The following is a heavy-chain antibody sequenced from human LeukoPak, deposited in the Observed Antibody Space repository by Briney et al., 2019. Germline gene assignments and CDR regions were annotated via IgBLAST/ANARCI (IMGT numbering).Heavy chain of an antibody. V-gene: IGHV4-4*02. J-gene: IGHJ3*02. CDR3: AREDYYDSSGQPEADAFDI. Sequence: SETLSLTCSVSIGSISSSKWWSWVRQSPVKGLEWIGEIYLYGTTNYNPSFTSRVTMSVDRSRNQFSLKLTSVTAADTAVYYCAREDYYDSSGQPEADAFDIWGQGTMVTVSS. CDR1: IGSISSSKW. CDR2: IYLYGTT. D-gene: IGHD3-22*01.